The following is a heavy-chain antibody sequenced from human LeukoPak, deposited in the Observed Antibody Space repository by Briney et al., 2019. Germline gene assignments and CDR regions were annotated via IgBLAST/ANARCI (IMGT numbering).Heavy chain of an antibody. Sequence: GGSLRLSCAASGFTFSSYWMSWVRQAPGKGLEWVANIKQDGSEKYYVDSVKGRFTISRDNAKNSLYLQMNSLRAEDTAVYYCARSSILTGNYYFDYWGQGTLVTVSS. CDR1: GFTFSSYW. CDR2: IKQDGSEK. V-gene: IGHV3-7*01. CDR3: ARSSILTGNYYFDY. D-gene: IGHD3-9*01. J-gene: IGHJ4*02.